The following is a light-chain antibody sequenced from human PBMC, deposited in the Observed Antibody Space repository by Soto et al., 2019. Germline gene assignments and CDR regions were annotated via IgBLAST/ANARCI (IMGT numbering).Light chain of an antibody. Sequence: DLQMTQSPSSVSASVGDRVTITCRASQDITTWLAWYQQKPGKAPKLLIYAASSLQSGVPSRFSGSGSGTDFTLTITSLQPEDFATYYCQQANSFPHTFGQGTKLEIK. CDR3: QQANSFPHT. CDR2: AAS. V-gene: IGKV1-12*01. J-gene: IGKJ2*01. CDR1: QDITTW.